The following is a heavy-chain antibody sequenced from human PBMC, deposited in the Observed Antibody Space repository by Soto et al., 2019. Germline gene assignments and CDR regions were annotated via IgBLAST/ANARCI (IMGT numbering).Heavy chain of an antibody. V-gene: IGHV1-69*01. J-gene: IGHJ4*02. Sequence: QVQLVQSGAEVKKPGSSVKVSCKASGGRFSRHTVSWVRQAPGQGLEWVGGIIPIFGTTNYGNILRGRVTITADAYTGTAYMELSSLRSDDTAVYYCAVTTGTSITGPPGWGQGTLVTVSS. D-gene: IGHD4-17*01. CDR2: IIPIFGTT. CDR3: AVTTGTSITGPPG. CDR1: GGRFSRHT.